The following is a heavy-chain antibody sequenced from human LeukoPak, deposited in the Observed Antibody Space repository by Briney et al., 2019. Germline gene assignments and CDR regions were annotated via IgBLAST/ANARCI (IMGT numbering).Heavy chain of an antibody. CDR1: GYSISSGYY. V-gene: IGHV4-38-2*01. D-gene: IGHD2-15*01. CDR3: ARVAVCSGGSCYSGWFDP. J-gene: IGHJ5*02. CDR2: IYHSGST. Sequence: PSETLSLTCAVSGYSISSGYYWGWIRQPPGKGLEWIGSIYHSGSTYYNPSLKSRVTISVDTSKNQFSLKLSSETAADTAVYYCARVAVCSGGSCYSGWFDPWGQGTLVTVSS.